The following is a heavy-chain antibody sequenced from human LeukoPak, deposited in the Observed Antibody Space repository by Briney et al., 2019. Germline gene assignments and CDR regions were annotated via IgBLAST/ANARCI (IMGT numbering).Heavy chain of an antibody. V-gene: IGHV3-15*01. Sequence: GGSLRLSCAASGFTFSNAWMSWVRQAPGKGLEWVGRIKSKTDGGTTDYAAPVKGRFTISRDDSKNTLYLQMNSLKTEDTAVYYCTTEDLRFLEWFPRSSWGQGTLVTVSS. CDR3: TTEDLRFLEWFPRSS. CDR2: IKSKTDGGTT. J-gene: IGHJ4*02. CDR1: GFTFSNAW. D-gene: IGHD3-3*01.